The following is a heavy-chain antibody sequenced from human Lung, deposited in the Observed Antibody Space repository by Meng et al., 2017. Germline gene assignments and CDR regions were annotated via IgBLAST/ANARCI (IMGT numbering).Heavy chain of an antibody. Sequence: QVQLVQSGAEVKEPGASVKVSCKASGYTFPDYWLHWVRRAPGQGLEWMGRINPKSGDTHYAQRFQGRVTMTGDTSISTAYMELSGLRSDDTAMYYCARDEDISAAGKLFGDYWGQGTLVTASS. CDR3: ARDEDISAAGKLFGDY. J-gene: IGHJ4*02. CDR2: INPKSGDT. D-gene: IGHD6-13*01. CDR1: GYTFPDYW. V-gene: IGHV1-2*06.